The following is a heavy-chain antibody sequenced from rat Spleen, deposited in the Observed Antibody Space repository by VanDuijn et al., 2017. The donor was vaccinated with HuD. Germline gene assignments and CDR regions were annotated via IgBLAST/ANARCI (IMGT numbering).Heavy chain of an antibody. J-gene: IGHJ2*01. CDR1: GFTFSNYD. V-gene: IGHV5-25*01. Sequence: EVQLVESGGGLVQPGRSLKLSCVASGFTFSNYDMAWVRQAPTKGLEWVASISTGGGNTYYRDSVKGRFTISRDNARSTLYLQMDSLRSEDTATYYCARELGPSYYFDYWGQGVMVTVTS. CDR3: ARELGPSYYFDY. CDR2: ISTGGGNT. D-gene: IGHD3-6*01.